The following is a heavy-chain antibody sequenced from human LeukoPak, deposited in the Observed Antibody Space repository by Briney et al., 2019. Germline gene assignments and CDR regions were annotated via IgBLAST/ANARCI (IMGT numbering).Heavy chain of an antibody. CDR3: AKTGSYDFWSRGWFDP. Sequence: GGSLRLSCAASGFTFSSYAMSWVRQAPGKGLEWVSAISGSGGSTYYADSVKGRFTISRDNSKNTLYLQMSSLRAEDTAVYYCAKTGSYDFWSRGWFDPWGQGTLVTVSS. V-gene: IGHV3-23*01. D-gene: IGHD3-3*01. J-gene: IGHJ5*02. CDR2: ISGSGGST. CDR1: GFTFSSYA.